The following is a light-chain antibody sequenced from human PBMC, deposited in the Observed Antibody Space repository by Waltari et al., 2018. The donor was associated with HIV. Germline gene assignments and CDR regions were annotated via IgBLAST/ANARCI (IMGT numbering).Light chain of an antibody. V-gene: IGKV2-30*02. CDR1: LVGLVHSDGNTY. J-gene: IGKJ2*01. Sequence: DVVMTQSPLSLPVTLGQSASISCRSGLVGLVHSDGNTYLSWFQQRPGQSPRRLIYKVSNRDSGVPDRFSGSGSGTDFTLQINRVEAEDVAMYYCMQGTHWPMYTFGQGTKLEIK. CDR3: MQGTHWPMYT. CDR2: KVS.